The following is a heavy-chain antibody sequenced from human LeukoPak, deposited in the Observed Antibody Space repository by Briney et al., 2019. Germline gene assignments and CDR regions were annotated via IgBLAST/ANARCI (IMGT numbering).Heavy chain of an antibody. V-gene: IGHV4-39*07. CDR3: ARGEGRKRFDY. D-gene: IGHD1-1*01. CDR1: GGSISSSSYY. CDR2: IHYSGST. Sequence: PSETLSLTCTVSGGSISSSSYYWGWIRQPPGKELEWIGSIHYSGSTNYNPSLKSRVTISVDTSKNQFSLKLSSVTAADTAVYYCARGEGRKRFDYWGQGTLVTVSS. J-gene: IGHJ4*02.